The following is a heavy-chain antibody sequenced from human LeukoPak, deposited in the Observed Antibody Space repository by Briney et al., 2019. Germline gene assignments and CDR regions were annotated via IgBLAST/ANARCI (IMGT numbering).Heavy chain of an antibody. CDR2: ISISGTKT. J-gene: IGHJ4*02. CDR3: ANEIRPNDY. CDR1: EFDFSAHA. Sequence: GGSLRLSCAASEFDFSAHAMTWVRQAPGKGLEWVSAISISGTKTYYADSVKGRFTISRDNSKNTLYLQMYSLRAEDTAVYYCANEIRPNDYWGQGTLVTVSS. V-gene: IGHV3-23*01. D-gene: IGHD4-17*01.